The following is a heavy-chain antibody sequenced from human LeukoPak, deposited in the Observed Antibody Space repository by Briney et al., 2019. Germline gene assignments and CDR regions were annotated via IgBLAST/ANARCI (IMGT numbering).Heavy chain of an antibody. D-gene: IGHD1-26*01. J-gene: IGHJ3*02. CDR3: ARLLRPGGRKGDAFDI. Sequence: SQTLSLTCTVSGGSINGHHWTWIWQPPGTGLEWIGYFYDSGDFNYNPSLKSRVTIWMDMSNNQFSLTMSSVTAADTAMYYCARLLRPGGRKGDAFDIWGQGTLVTVSS. CDR1: GGSINGHH. V-gene: IGHV4-59*08. CDR2: FYDSGDF.